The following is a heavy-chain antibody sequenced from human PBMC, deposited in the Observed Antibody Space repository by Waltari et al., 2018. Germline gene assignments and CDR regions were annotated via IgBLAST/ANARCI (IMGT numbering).Heavy chain of an antibody. D-gene: IGHD3-16*01. J-gene: IGHJ1*01. CDR3: ARDGSADTAEYFQH. CDR2: IKQDGSEK. V-gene: IGHV3-7*01. CDR1: GFTFLSFW. Sequence: EVQLMESGGGLVQPGGSLRLSCAASGFTFLSFWMSWVRQAPGKGLEWVDNIKQDGSEKYYVDSVKGRFTISRDNAKNSLYLQMNSLRAEDTAVYYCARDGSADTAEYFQHWGQGTLVTVSS.